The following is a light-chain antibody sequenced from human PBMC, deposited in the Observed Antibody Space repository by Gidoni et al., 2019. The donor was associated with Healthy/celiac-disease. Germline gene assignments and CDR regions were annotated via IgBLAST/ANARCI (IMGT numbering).Light chain of an antibody. CDR2: DNN. CDR1: SSNIGNNY. CDR3: GTWDSSLSAVV. V-gene: IGLV1-51*01. Sequence: QSVVTQPPSVSAAPGQKVTSSCSGSSSNIGNNYVSWYQQPPGTAPKLLIYDNNKRPSGIPDRFSGSKSGTSATLGITGLQTGDEADYYCGTWDSSLSAVVFGGGTKLTVL. J-gene: IGLJ2*01.